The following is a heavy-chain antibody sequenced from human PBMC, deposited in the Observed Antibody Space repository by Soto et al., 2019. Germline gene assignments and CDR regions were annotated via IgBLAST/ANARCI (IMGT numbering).Heavy chain of an antibody. CDR1: GYTFTNYG. CDR2: ISVYNGKT. CDR3: AREGYISSSGHETRYY. J-gene: IGHJ4*02. D-gene: IGHD6-6*01. Sequence: GASVKVSCKASGYTFTNYGITWVRQAPGQGLEWMGWISVYNGKTNYAQKVQGRVTMTTDTSTSTAYMELRSLRSDDTAVYYCAREGYISSSGHETRYYWSQGTLVTVSS. V-gene: IGHV1-18*01.